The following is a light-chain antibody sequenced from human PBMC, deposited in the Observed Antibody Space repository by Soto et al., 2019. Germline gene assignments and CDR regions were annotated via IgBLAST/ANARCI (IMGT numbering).Light chain of an antibody. J-gene: IGLJ3*02. CDR1: RGHSSYI. V-gene: IGLV4-60*02. CDR2: LEGSGSY. Sequence: QLVLTQSSSASASLGSSVKLTCTLSRGHSSYIIAWNQQQPGKAPRYFMKLEGSGSYNKGSGVPDRFSGSSSGADRYLTISNLQFEDEADYYCETWDSKTNWVFGGGTKLTVL. CDR3: ETWDSKTNWV.